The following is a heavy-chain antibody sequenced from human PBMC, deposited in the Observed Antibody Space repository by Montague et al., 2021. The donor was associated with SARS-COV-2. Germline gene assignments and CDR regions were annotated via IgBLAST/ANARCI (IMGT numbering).Heavy chain of an antibody. Sequence: SETLSLTCTVSHGSTSSSCYYWGWIRQPQGKGLEWIGGIYHTGRTYNNLSLKSRVTFSVDTSRNQFSLKVSSVTAAETAMYYCAVVVMLTEYSLNYWGQGTLVTVSS. CDR1: HGSTSSSCYY. CDR2: IYHTGRT. V-gene: IGHV4-39*01. CDR3: AVVVMLTEYSLNY. J-gene: IGHJ4*02. D-gene: IGHD3-9*01.